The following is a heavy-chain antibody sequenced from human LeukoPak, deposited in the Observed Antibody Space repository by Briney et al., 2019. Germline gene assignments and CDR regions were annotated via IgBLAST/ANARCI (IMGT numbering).Heavy chain of an antibody. J-gene: IGHJ4*02. Sequence: SETLSLTCTVSGGSISSSSYWWGWIRQPPGKGLEWIANIYYSGSTHYNPSLKSRVTISIEKSKDQFSLKLSSVTAADTAVYYCARNYYESSGYYPWNFDYWGQGTLVTVPS. D-gene: IGHD3-22*01. CDR1: GGSISSSSYW. V-gene: IGHV4-39*01. CDR3: ARNYYESSGYYPWNFDY. CDR2: IYYSGST.